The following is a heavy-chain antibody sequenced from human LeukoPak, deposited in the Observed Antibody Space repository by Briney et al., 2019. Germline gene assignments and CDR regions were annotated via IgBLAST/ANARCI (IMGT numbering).Heavy chain of an antibody. CDR3: ARQQKTVVAATRGYNWFDP. CDR1: GGTFSDYN. J-gene: IGHJ5*02. V-gene: IGHV4-34*01. D-gene: IGHD2-15*01. Sequence: PSETLSLTCAVYGGTFSDYNWSWVRQPPGKGLEWIGEINQSGSTNYNPSLKSRVTMSVDTSKNQFSLKLSSVTAADTAVYYCARQQKTVVAATRGYNWFDPWGQGTLVTVSS. CDR2: INQSGST.